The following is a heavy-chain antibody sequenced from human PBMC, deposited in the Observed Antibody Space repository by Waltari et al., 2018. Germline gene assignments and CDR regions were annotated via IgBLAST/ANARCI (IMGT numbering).Heavy chain of an antibody. CDR2: IRHTGDT. CDR1: DASLSGYF. J-gene: IGHJ4*03. CDR3: ALWESGWRAFRF. Sequence: QLRLQESGPGLARSSETPSLTRTVADASLSGYFWNWIRQAPGKGPEWIGYIRHTGDTKQNPSLKSRVTMSVDTSRNDFSLRLSSVTAADTAVYYCALWESGWRAFRFWGQGTLGTVSS. V-gene: IGHV4-59*08. D-gene: IGHD6-19*01.